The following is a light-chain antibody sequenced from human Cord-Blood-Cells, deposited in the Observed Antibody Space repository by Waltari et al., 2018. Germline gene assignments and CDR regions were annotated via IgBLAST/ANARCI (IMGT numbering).Light chain of an antibody. CDR1: SGRLASTA. CDR3: QSYDSSNQV. V-gene: IGLV6-57*03. CDR2: YVN. Sequence: FIPTQPHSVSESPGKTLTSSCTRPSGRLASTAVQCEPQRTGRAPTTVIYYVNQRPSGVPDRFSGSIDSSSNSASLTISGLKTEDEADYYCQSYDSSNQVFGGGTKLTVL. J-gene: IGLJ3*02.